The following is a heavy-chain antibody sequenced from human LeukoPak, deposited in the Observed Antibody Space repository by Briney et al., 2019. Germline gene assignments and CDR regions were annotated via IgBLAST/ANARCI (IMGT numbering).Heavy chain of an antibody. V-gene: IGHV3-49*04. Sequence: PGGSLRLSCTASGFTFGDHAMSWVRQAPGKGLEWVGFIRSKAYRGTTEYAASVKGRFTISRDDSKNIVYLQMSSLNTEDTAFYYCARGPILLWIHNAMDVWGQGTTVTVSS. CDR3: ARGPILLWIHNAMDV. D-gene: IGHD3-10*01. CDR2: IRSKAYRGTT. CDR1: GFTFGDHA. J-gene: IGHJ6*02.